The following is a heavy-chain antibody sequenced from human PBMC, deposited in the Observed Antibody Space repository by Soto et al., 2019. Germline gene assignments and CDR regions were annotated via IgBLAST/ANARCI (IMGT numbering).Heavy chain of an antibody. D-gene: IGHD3-3*01. CDR1: VFTSSG. J-gene: IGHJ3*01. CDR2: ISTHNGNT. CDR3: AREGILGLFDAYDL. V-gene: IGHV1-18*04. Sequence: ASLKFSCKSSVFTSSGISWVRQAPGQRLEWIGWISTHNGNTIYAQKFQGRVIMTMDTSTTTVYMELRSLRPDDTAVYLCAREGILGLFDAYDLWGQGTMVTVSS.